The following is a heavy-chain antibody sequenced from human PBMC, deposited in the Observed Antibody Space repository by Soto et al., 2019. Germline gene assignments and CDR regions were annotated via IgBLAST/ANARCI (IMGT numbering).Heavy chain of an antibody. Sequence: PSETLSLTCTVSGGSISSYYRSWIRQPPGKGLEWIGYIYYSGSTNYNPSLKSRVTISVDTSKNQFSLKLSSVTAADTAVYYCARVWFYYDSSGYWPLFDYWGQGTLVTVSS. D-gene: IGHD3-22*01. V-gene: IGHV4-59*01. CDR1: GGSISSYY. CDR2: IYYSGST. CDR3: ARVWFYYDSSGYWPLFDY. J-gene: IGHJ4*02.